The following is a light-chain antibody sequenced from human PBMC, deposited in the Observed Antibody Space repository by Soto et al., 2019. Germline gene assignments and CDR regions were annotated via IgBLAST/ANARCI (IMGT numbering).Light chain of an antibody. Sequence: QSVLTQPPSASGTPGQTNTVSCSGSSSNIGSNTVNWYQQLPGTAPKLLIYTNDHRPSGVPNRFSVYRSGTSASVSISRLQFEDEADYHGSAGDDNLDAVVFGAGTKVTV. CDR1: SSNIGSNT. V-gene: IGLV1-44*01. CDR3: SAGDDNLDAVV. CDR2: TND. J-gene: IGLJ1*01.